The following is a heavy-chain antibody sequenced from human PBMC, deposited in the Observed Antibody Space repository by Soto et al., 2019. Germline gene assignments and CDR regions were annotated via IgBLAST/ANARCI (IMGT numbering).Heavy chain of an antibody. D-gene: IGHD4-4*01. CDR3: ARGYSHSWRVSNWLDP. CDR1: GGSFSGYY. CDR2: INHSGST. V-gene: IGHV4-34*01. Sequence: SETLSLTCAVYGGSFSGYYWSWIRQPPGKGLEWIGEINHSGSTNYNPSLKSRVTISVDTSKNQFSLKLSSVTAADTAVYYCARGYSHSWRVSNWLDPWGQGTLVTVSS. J-gene: IGHJ5*02.